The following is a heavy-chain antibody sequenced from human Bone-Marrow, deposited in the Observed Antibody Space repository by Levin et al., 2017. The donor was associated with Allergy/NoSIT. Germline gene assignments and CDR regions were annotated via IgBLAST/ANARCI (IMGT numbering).Heavy chain of an antibody. CDR1: GGSISSGGYS. CDR2: IYHSGST. D-gene: IGHD4-11*01. V-gene: IGHV4-30-2*01. Sequence: SETLSLTCAVSGGSISSGGYSWSWIRQPPGKGLEWIGYIYHSGSTYYNPSLKSRVTISVDRSKNQFSLKLSSVTAADTAVYYCARVGIQWVTTGWFDPWGQGTLVTVSS. J-gene: IGHJ5*02. CDR3: ARVGIQWVTTGWFDP.